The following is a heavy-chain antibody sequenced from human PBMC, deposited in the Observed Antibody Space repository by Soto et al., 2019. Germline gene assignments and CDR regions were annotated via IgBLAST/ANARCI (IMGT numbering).Heavy chain of an antibody. V-gene: IGHV1-8*01. CDR3: ARGKAGNFAD. CDR2: MNTNSGNT. J-gene: IGHJ4*02. Sequence: QVQLVQSGAEVKKPGASVKVSCKASGYTFTDYDINWVRQATGQELEWIGWMNTNSGNTGYAQKFQGRVTMTRNTSISTAYMELRSLTSDDTAVFYCARGKAGNFADWGQGTLVTVSS. D-gene: IGHD4-4*01. CDR1: GYTFTDYD.